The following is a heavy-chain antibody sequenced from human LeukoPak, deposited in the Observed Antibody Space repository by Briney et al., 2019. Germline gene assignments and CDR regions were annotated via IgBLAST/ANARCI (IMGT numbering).Heavy chain of an antibody. CDR2: ISGSGGST. J-gene: IGHJ1*01. Sequence: GGSLRLSCAASGFTFSSYAMSWVRQAPGKGMEWDSAISGSGGSTYYADSVKGRFTISRDNSKNTLYLQMNSLRAEDTAVYYCAKVAYDFWSGYYSSYFQHWGQGTLVTVSS. CDR1: GFTFSSYA. CDR3: AKVAYDFWSGYYSSYFQH. V-gene: IGHV3-23*01. D-gene: IGHD3-3*01.